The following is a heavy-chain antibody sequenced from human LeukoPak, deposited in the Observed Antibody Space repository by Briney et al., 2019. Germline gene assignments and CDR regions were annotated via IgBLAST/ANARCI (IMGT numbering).Heavy chain of an antibody. CDR3: ARVALADSYYDFWSGYQYLDY. CDR1: GGTFSSYA. CDR2: IIPIFGTA. J-gene: IGHJ4*02. V-gene: IGHV1-69*13. Sequence: SVKVSCKASGGTFSSYAISWVRQAPGQGLEWMGGIIPIFGTANYAQKFQGRVTITADESTSTAYMELSSLRSEDTAVYYCARVALADSYYDFWSGYQYLDYWGQGTLVTVSS. D-gene: IGHD3-3*01.